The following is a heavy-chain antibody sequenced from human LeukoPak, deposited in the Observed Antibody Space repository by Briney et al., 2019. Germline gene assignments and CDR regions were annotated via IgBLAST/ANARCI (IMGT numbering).Heavy chain of an antibody. Sequence: SVKVSCKASGGTFSSYAISWVRQAPGQGLEWMGGVIPIFGTTNYAQKFQGRVTITADESTSTAYMEVRSLRFQDTAAYYCARGSSAAPTSPDYWGQGTLVTVSS. CDR1: GGTFSSYA. CDR3: ARGSSAAPTSPDY. J-gene: IGHJ4*02. V-gene: IGHV1-69*01. D-gene: IGHD2-2*01. CDR2: VIPIFGTT.